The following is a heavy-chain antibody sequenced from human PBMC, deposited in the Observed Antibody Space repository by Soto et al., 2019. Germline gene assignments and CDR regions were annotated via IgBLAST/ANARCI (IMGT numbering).Heavy chain of an antibody. CDR2: IYYSGST. J-gene: IGHJ4*02. CDR1: GGSISSGDYY. D-gene: IGHD3-10*02. CDR3: ARVLFGGNYNSRHCDY. V-gene: IGHV4-30-4*01. Sequence: PSETLSLTCTVSGGSISSGDYYWSWIRQPPGKGLEWIGYIYYSGSTNYNPSLKSRVTISVDTSKNQFSLKLSSVTAADTAVYYCARVLFGGNYNSRHCDYWGQGTLVTVSS.